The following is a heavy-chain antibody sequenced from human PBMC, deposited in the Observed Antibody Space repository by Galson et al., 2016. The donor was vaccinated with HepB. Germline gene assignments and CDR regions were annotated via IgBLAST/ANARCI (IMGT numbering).Heavy chain of an antibody. CDR2: IYYGGST. Sequence: PPGKGLEWIGRIYYGGSTLYSPSLRSRVSISVDPSKNHFSLEVRSVTAADTAVYYCARPRYCSSATCTAAFDYWGQGTLVTVSS. D-gene: IGHD2-2*01. V-gene: IGHV4-39*01. CDR3: ARPRYCSSATCTAAFDY. J-gene: IGHJ4*02.